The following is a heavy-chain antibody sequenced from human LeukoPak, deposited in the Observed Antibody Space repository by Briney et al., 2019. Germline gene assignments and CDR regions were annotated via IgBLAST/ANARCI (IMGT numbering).Heavy chain of an antibody. V-gene: IGHV1-46*01. J-gene: IGHJ5*02. D-gene: IGHD6-19*01. CDR3: ARAPSYSSGWYVGWFDP. Sequence: ASVKVSCKASGYTFTSYYMHWVRQAPGQGLEWVGIINPSGGSTSYAQKFQGRVTMTRDTSTSTVYMELSSLRSEDTAVYYCARAPSYSSGWYVGWFDPWGQGTLVTVSS. CDR2: INPSGGST. CDR1: GYTFTSYY.